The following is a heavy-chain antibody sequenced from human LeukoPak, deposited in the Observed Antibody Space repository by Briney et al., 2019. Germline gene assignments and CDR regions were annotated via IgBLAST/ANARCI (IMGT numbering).Heavy chain of an antibody. V-gene: IGHV4-59*01. D-gene: IGHD3-10*01. CDR3: ARGGYYGSGNDFRFDP. CDR1: GASINNYY. J-gene: IGHJ5*02. CDR2: IYYSGST. Sequence: SETLSLTCTVSGASINNYYWSWIRQPPEKGLEWIGYIYYSGSTNYKPSLKSRVTISVDTSKNQFSLKLSSVTAADTAVYYCARGGYYGSGNDFRFDPWGQGTLVTVSS.